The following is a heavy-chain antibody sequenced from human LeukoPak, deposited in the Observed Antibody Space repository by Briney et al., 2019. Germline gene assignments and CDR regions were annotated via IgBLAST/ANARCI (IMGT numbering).Heavy chain of an antibody. CDR1: GGSISSGDYY. CDR2: IYYSGST. CDR3: ARAIAAAGTFYYYGMDV. V-gene: IGHV4-30-4*01. D-gene: IGHD6-13*01. J-gene: IGHJ6*02. Sequence: PSETLSLTYTVSGGSISSGDYYWSWIRQPPGKGLEWIGYIYYSGSTYYNPSLKSRVTISVDTSKNQFSLKLSSVTAADTAVYYCARAIAAAGTFYYYGMDVWGQGTTVTVSS.